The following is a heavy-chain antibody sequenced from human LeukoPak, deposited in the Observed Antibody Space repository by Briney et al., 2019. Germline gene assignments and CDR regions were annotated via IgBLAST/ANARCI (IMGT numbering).Heavy chain of an antibody. Sequence: GGSLRLSCAASGFIFRHYWMTWVRQAPGKGLVWVSRINSDGSSTSYADSVKGRFTISRDNAKNTLYLQMNSLRAEDTAVYYCARPTYYYYYYMDVWGKGTTVTVSS. V-gene: IGHV3-74*01. CDR2: INSDGSST. CDR1: GFIFRHYW. CDR3: ARPTYYYYYYMDV. J-gene: IGHJ6*03.